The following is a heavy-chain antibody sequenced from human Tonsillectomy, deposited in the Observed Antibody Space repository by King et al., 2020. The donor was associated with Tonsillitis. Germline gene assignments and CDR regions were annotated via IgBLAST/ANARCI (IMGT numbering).Heavy chain of an antibody. CDR2: ISGSGGST. J-gene: IGHJ5*02. D-gene: IGHD2-2*01. CDR1: GFTFSSYA. CDR3: AKYRRYCSSTSCYVGNWFDP. V-gene: IGHV3-23*04. Sequence: VQLVESGGGLVQPGGSLRLSCAASGFTFSSYAMSWVRQAPGKGLEWVSAISGSGGSTYYADSVKGRFTISRDNSKNTLYLQMNSLRAEDTAVYYCAKYRRYCSSTSCYVGNWFDPWGQGTLVTVSS.